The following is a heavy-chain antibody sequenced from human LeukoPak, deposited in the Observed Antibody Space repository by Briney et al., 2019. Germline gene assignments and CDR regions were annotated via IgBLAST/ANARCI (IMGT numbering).Heavy chain of an antibody. D-gene: IGHD6-19*01. CDR2: ISAYNGNT. Sequence: GASVKVSCKASGYTFTSYGISWVRQAPGQGLEWMGWISAYNGNTNYAQKLQGRVTMTTDTSTSTAYMELRSLRSDDTAVYYCARDREASGWYPTFGYYYGMDVWGQGTTVTVSS. CDR1: GYTFTSYG. J-gene: IGHJ6*02. CDR3: ARDREASGWYPTFGYYYGMDV. V-gene: IGHV1-18*01.